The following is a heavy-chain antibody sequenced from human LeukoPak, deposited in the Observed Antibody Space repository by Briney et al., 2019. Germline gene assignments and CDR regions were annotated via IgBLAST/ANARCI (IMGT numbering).Heavy chain of an antibody. D-gene: IGHD3-16*02. CDR3: ARDRGLRLGELSPRGYYFDY. CDR2: IIPIFGTA. J-gene: IGHJ4*02. CDR1: GGTFSSYA. Sequence: SVKVSCKASGGTFSSYAISWVRQAPGQGLEWMGGIIPIFGTANCAQKFQGRVTITADESTSTAYMELSSLRSEDTAVYYCARDRGLRLGELSPRGYYFDYWGQGTLVTVSS. V-gene: IGHV1-69*13.